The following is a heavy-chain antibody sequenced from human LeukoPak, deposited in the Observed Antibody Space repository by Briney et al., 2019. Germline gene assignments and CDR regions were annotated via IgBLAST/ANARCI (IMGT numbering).Heavy chain of an antibody. CDR1: GFTFSNYA. Sequence: GGSLRLSCAASGFTFSNYAMSWFRQAPGKGLEWVLGVDSTGTHTYNADSVKGRFTISRDNSKNTLFLHMTSLRADDTAVYFCAKSKDGYTRPFDYWGQGTLVSVSS. J-gene: IGHJ4*02. CDR3: AKSKDGYTRPFDY. D-gene: IGHD5-24*01. CDR2: VDSTGTHT. V-gene: IGHV3-23*05.